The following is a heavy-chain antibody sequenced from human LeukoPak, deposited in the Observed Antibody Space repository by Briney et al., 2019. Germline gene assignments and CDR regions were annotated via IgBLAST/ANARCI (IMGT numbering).Heavy chain of an antibody. CDR1: GFTFDDYG. CDR3: ARDRAIVVAYYYYYYMDV. J-gene: IGHJ6*03. CDR2: INWNGGST. Sequence: GGSLRLSCAASGFTFDDYGMSWVRQAPGKGLEWVSGINWNGGSTGYADSVKGRFTISRDNAKNSLYLQMNSLRAEDTALYYCARDRAIVVAYYYYYYMDVWGKGTTVTVSS. D-gene: IGHD2-15*01. V-gene: IGHV3-20*04.